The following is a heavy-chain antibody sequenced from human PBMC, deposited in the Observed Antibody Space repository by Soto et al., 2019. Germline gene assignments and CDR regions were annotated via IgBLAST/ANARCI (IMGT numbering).Heavy chain of an antibody. Sequence: PSETLSLTCTGSGGSMSSGDYYWSWIRQPPGKGLEWIGYIYYSGSTYYNPSLKSRVTISVDTSKNQFSLKLSSVTAADTAVYYCARGGIAAAGNWYWFDPWGQGTLVTVSS. CDR3: ARGGIAAAGNWYWFDP. J-gene: IGHJ5*02. CDR2: IYYSGST. V-gene: IGHV4-30-4*01. D-gene: IGHD6-13*01. CDR1: GGSMSSGDYY.